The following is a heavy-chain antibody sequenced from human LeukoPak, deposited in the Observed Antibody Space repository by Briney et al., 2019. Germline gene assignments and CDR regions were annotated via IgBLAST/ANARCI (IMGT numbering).Heavy chain of an antibody. J-gene: IGHJ4*02. CDR2: ISYDGSNK. V-gene: IGHV3-30*03. D-gene: IGHD5-18*01. CDR1: GFTFSSYG. Sequence: GRSLRLSCAASGFTFSSYGMHWVRRAPGKGLEWVAVISYDGSNKYYADSVKGRFTISRDNSKNTLYLQMNSLRAEDTAVYYCASQKRGYSYAMDYWGQGTLVTVSS. CDR3: ASQKRGYSYAMDY.